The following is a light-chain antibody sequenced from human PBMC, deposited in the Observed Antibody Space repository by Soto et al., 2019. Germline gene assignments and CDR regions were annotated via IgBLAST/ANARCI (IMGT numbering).Light chain of an antibody. CDR2: EAS. Sequence: EIVMTQSPATLSLSPGERVTLSCRSSQSVGNTLAWYQQKPGQAPGLLIYEASTRATGIPARFSGSGSGTDFTLTISSLEPEDFAVYYCQQHANWPLTFGGGTKVDIK. CDR3: QQHANWPLT. V-gene: IGKV3-11*01. J-gene: IGKJ4*01. CDR1: QSVGNT.